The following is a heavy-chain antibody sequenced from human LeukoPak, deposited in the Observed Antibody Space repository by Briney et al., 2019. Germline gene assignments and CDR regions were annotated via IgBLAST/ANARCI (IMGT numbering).Heavy chain of an antibody. CDR3: ARIWGLNRGDY. CDR1: GGSISSSTYY. V-gene: IGHV4-39*01. D-gene: IGHD3-16*01. Sequence: SETLSLTCTVSGGSISSSTYYWGWIRQPPGKGLEWIGNIFCSGSSYYNPSLKSRVTISVDTSKNQFSLKLSSVTAADTAVYYCARIWGLNRGDYWGQGTLVTVSS. CDR2: IFCSGSS. J-gene: IGHJ4*02.